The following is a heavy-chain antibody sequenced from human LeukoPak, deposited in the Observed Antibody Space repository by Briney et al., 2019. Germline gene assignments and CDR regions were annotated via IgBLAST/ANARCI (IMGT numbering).Heavy chain of an antibody. J-gene: IGHJ4*02. CDR2: MNSNSGNA. CDR1: GYTFTSYD. V-gene: IGHV1-8*01. Sequence: ASVNVSCKASGYTFTSYDINWVRQATGQGLEWVGWMNSNSGNAGYAQKFQGRVTMTRNTSISTAYMELSSLRPEDTAVYYCARTPIAARRGYYFDYWGQGTLVTVSS. D-gene: IGHD6-6*01. CDR3: ARTPIAARRGYYFDY.